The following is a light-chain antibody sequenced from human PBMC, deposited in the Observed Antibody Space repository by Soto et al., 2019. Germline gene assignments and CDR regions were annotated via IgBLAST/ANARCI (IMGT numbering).Light chain of an antibody. CDR2: DAS. Sequence: EIVLTQSPATLSLSPGERATLSCRASQSVSSNLAWYQQKPGQAPRLLIYDASTRATGIPSRFSGSGSGTDFTPTISSLEPEDFAVYYCQQRSNWWTFGQGTKVEIK. J-gene: IGKJ1*01. V-gene: IGKV3-11*01. CDR1: QSVSSN. CDR3: QQRSNWWT.